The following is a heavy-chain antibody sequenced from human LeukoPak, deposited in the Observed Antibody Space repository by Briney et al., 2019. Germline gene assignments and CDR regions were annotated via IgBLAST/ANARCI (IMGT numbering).Heavy chain of an antibody. D-gene: IGHD3-9*01. V-gene: IGHV3-21*01. J-gene: IGHJ6*03. Sequence: GGSLRLSCAASGFIFSSYSMNWVRQAPGKGLEWVSSISSSSTYIYYADSVKGRFTISRDNAKNSLYLQMNSLRAEDTAVYYCARAAIHYYMDVWGKGTTVTISS. CDR2: ISSSSTYI. CDR3: ARAAIHYYMDV. CDR1: GFIFSSYS.